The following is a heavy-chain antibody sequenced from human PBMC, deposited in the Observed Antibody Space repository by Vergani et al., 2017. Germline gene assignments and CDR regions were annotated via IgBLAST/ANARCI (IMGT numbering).Heavy chain of an antibody. J-gene: IGHJ6*02. V-gene: IGHV1-69*13. CDR2: IIPIFGTA. Sequence: QVQLVQSGAEVKKPGSSVKVSCKASGGTFSSYAISWVRQAPGQGLEWMGRIIPIFGTANYAQKFQGRVTITADEPTSTAYMELSSLRSKDTAVYYCARGDAPADYGDYRYYYYGMDVWGQGTTVTVSS. D-gene: IGHD4-17*01. CDR1: GGTFSSYA. CDR3: ARGDAPADYGDYRYYYYGMDV.